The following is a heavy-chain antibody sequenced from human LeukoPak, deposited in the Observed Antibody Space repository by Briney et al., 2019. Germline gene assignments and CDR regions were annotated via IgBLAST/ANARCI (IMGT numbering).Heavy chain of an antibody. J-gene: IGHJ4*02. CDR2: ISFDGFNK. CDR3: ARDTGDSLIDY. D-gene: IGHD5-12*01. Sequence: GGSLRLSCAASGFTFSNYAMHWVRQAPGKGLEWVAVISFDGFNKYYADSVKGRFTVSRDNSKNTLYLQMNSLRAEDTAVYYCARDTGDSLIDYWGQGTLVTVSS. CDR1: GFTFSNYA. V-gene: IGHV3-30*04.